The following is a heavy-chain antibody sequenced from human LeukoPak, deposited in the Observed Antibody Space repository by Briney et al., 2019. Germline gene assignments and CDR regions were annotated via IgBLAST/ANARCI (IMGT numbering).Heavy chain of an antibody. D-gene: IGHD6-13*01. CDR1: GGSITISNSY. J-gene: IGHJ3*02. V-gene: IGHV4-39*07. CDR3: AQCSSSWEVGGGAFDI. CDR2: IYHSGST. Sequence: NHLEILSLTCTVSGGSITISNSYWAWIRQPPGKGLEWIGSIYHSGSTNYNPSLKSRVTISVDKSKNQFSLKLSSVTAADTAVYYCAQCSSSWEVGGGAFDIWGQGTMVTVSS.